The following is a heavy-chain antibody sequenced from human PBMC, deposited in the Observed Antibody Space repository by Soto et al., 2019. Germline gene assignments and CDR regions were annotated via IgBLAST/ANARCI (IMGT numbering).Heavy chain of an antibody. D-gene: IGHD2-21*02. CDR2: ISGSDGST. CDR1: GFTLSSYA. Sequence: GGSLGLSCAASGFTLSSYAMSWVRKAPGKGLEWVSAISGSDGSTYYADSVKGRFTISRDNSKNTLYLQMNSLRAEDTAVYYCAKDRLSGTVVTPSYAFDIWGQGTMVTVSS. V-gene: IGHV3-23*01. J-gene: IGHJ3*02. CDR3: AKDRLSGTVVTPSYAFDI.